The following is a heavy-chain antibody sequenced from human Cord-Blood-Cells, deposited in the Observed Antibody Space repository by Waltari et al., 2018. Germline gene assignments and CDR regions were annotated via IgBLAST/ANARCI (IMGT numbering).Heavy chain of an antibody. CDR3: ARWVRNEQLDWYFDL. Sequence: QVQLQQWGAGLLKPSETLSLTCAVYGGSFSGYYWSWIRQPPGKGLEWIGEINHSGSTNYNPSLKSRVTISVDTSKIQFSLKLSSVTAADTAVYYCARWVRNEQLDWYFDLWGRGTLVTVSS. V-gene: IGHV4-34*01. CDR1: GGSFSGYY. J-gene: IGHJ2*01. D-gene: IGHD6-6*01. CDR2: INHSGST.